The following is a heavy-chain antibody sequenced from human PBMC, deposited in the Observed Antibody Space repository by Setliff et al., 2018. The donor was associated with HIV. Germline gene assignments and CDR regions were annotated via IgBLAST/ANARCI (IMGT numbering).Heavy chain of an antibody. J-gene: IGHJ4*02. Sequence: SETLSLTCAVSGYSINSGCYWGWIRQPPGKGLEWIGSMYHTGSTYYSPSLNSRFTISVDTSKNQFSLKLRSVTAADTAVYYCARQPLYNDYDLRSYYFDYWGQGSLVTVPQ. V-gene: IGHV4-38-2*01. CDR1: GYSINSGCY. D-gene: IGHD5-12*01. CDR3: ARQPLYNDYDLRSYYFDY. CDR2: MYHTGST.